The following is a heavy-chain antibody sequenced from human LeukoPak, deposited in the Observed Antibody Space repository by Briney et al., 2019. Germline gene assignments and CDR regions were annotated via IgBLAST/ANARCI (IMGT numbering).Heavy chain of an antibody. CDR2: ISYDARNK. D-gene: IGHD5-12*01. J-gene: IGHJ3*02. Sequence: TGGSLRLSCAASGFTFSAFAMHWARQAPGKGLEWVAAISYDARNKYYAVSVRGRFTISRDNSRNTLFLQLNSLKAEDTAVYFCARGTTDIVADISDAFDIWGQGSVVTVSS. CDR3: ARGTTDIVADISDAFDI. V-gene: IGHV3-30*04. CDR1: GFTFSAFA.